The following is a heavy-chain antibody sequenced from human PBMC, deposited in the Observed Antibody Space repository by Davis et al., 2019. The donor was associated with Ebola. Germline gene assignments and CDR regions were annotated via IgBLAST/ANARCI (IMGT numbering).Heavy chain of an antibody. Sequence: GESLKISCAASGFTFSGSAMHWVRQASGKGLEWVGSIRSKANSYATAYAESVKGRFTISRDDSKNTAYLQMNSLKTEDTAVYYCETSSSSGGDYWGQGTLVTVSS. CDR2: IRSKANSYAT. CDR1: GFTFSGSA. J-gene: IGHJ4*02. D-gene: IGHD6-6*01. V-gene: IGHV3-73*01. CDR3: ETSSSSGGDY.